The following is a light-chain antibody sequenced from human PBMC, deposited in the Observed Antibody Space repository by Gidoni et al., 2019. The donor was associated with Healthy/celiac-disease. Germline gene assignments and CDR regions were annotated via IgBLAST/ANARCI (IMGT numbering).Light chain of an antibody. J-gene: IGKJ4*01. CDR1: QSVSSY. V-gene: IGKV3-15*01. CDR3: QQYNNWPLT. Sequence: EIVMTQSQAPLSVSPGERATLACRSSQSVSSYLAWYQQKPGQAPRLLIYGASTRATGIPARFSGSGSGTEFTLTISSLQSEDFAVYYCQQYNNWPLTFGGGTKVEIK. CDR2: GAS.